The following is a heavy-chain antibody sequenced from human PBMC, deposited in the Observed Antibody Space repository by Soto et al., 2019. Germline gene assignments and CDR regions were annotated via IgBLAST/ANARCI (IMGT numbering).Heavy chain of an antibody. CDR2: INHGGAT. Sequence: QVQLQQWGAGLLKPSETLSLTCAVYGGSFSGYSWTWIRQPPGKGLEWIGEINHGGATNTNPSLKSRVTMSVDTSKNQFSLKLSSVTAADTAVYYCAREEVCQWFIKGCYGMDVWGQGTTVTVSS. J-gene: IGHJ6*02. D-gene: IGHD2-8*01. CDR1: GGSFSGYS. V-gene: IGHV4-34*01. CDR3: AREEVCQWFIKGCYGMDV.